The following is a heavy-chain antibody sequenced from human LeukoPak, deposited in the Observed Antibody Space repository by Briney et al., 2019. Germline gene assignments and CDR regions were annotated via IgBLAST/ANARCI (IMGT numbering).Heavy chain of an antibody. D-gene: IGHD6-19*01. CDR2: IYYSGST. Sequence: SETLSLTCTVSGGSISSSSYYWSWIRQPPGKGLEWIGYIYYSGSTYYNPSLKSRVTISVDTSKNQFSLKLSSVTAADTAVYYCARGAVAGFFDYWGQGTLVTVSS. J-gene: IGHJ4*02. V-gene: IGHV4-30-4*08. CDR3: ARGAVAGFFDY. CDR1: GGSISSSSYY.